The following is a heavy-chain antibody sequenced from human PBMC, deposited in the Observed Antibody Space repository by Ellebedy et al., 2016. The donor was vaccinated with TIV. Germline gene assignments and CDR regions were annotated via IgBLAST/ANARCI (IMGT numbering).Heavy chain of an antibody. V-gene: IGHV3-23*01. D-gene: IGHD2-21*02. CDR2: ISGSGGST. CDR3: AKLPLAYCGGDCYPGAY. J-gene: IGHJ4*02. CDR1: GFTFSSYS. Sequence: GGSLRLXCAASGFTFSSYSMNWVRQAPGKGLEWVSAISGSGGSTYYADSVKGRFTISRDNSKNTLYLQMNSLRAEDTAVYYCAKLPLAYCGGDCYPGAYWGQGTLVTVSS.